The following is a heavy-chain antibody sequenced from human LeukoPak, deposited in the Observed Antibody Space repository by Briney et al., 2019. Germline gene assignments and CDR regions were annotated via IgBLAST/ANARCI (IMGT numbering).Heavy chain of an antibody. J-gene: IGHJ4*02. CDR1: GGSISSGSYY. D-gene: IGHD2-2*02. CDR3: ARIGCSSTSCYSY. CDR2: IYTSGST. Sequence: PSETLSLTRTVSGGSISSGSYYWSWIRRPAGKGLEWIGRIYTSGSTNYNPSLKSRVTISVDTSKNQFSLKLSSVTAADTAVYYCARIGCSSTSCYSYWGQGTLVTVSS. V-gene: IGHV4-61*02.